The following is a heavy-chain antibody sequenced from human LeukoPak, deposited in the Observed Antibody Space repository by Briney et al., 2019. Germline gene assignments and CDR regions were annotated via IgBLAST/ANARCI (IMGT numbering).Heavy chain of an antibody. J-gene: IGHJ6*02. Sequence: GGSLRLSCAASGFTFSSYGMHWVRQAPGKGLEWVAVISYDGNNKYYADSVKGRFTISRDNSKNTLYLQMNSLRAEDTAVYYCAKDTYYGSGSQYYYYYGMDVWGQGTTVTVSS. CDR3: AKDTYYGSGSQYYYYYGMDV. CDR1: GFTFSSYG. CDR2: ISYDGNNK. V-gene: IGHV3-30*18. D-gene: IGHD3-10*01.